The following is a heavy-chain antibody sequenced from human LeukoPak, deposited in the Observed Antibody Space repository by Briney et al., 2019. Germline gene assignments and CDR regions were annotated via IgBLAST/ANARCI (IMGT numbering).Heavy chain of an antibody. Sequence: ASVKVSCKASGYTFTGYYMHWVRQAPGQGLEWMGWINPSSGGTNYAQRFQGRVTMTRDTSISTAYMELSRLRSDDTAVYYCATLKTGTGTTSSYYYHGMDVWGQGTTVTVSS. J-gene: IGHJ6*02. CDR2: INPSSGGT. CDR3: ATLKTGTGTTSSYYYHGMDV. D-gene: IGHD1-7*01. CDR1: GYTFTGYY. V-gene: IGHV1-2*02.